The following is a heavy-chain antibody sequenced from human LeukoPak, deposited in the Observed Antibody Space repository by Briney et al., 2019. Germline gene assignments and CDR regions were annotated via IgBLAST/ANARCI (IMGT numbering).Heavy chain of an antibody. D-gene: IGHD3-10*01. J-gene: IGHJ5*02. CDR1: GYTFTGYG. Sequence: GASVKVSCKASGYTFTGYGFSWVRQAPGQGLEWIGCINASVGNTNYAQKLQGRITMTTDTSTSTAYMELRNLRSDHTAVYYCARDSFTITMVRGVIINWFDPWGQGTLVTVSA. CDR3: ARDSFTITMVRGVIINWFDP. CDR2: INASVGNT. V-gene: IGHV1-18*04.